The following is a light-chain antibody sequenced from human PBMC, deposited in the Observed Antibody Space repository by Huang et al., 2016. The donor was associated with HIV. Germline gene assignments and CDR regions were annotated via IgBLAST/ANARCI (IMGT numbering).Light chain of an antibody. CDR3: QQYNNWPRT. CDR1: QSVSSN. V-gene: IGKV3-15*01. Sequence: EIVMTQSPATLSASPGERATRSCGASQSVSSNLAWYQQKAGQAPRLLIYAASTRATGIPARFSGSGAGTEFTRTISSLQSEDFAVYYCQQYNNWPRTFGQGTKVEIK. CDR2: AAS. J-gene: IGKJ1*01.